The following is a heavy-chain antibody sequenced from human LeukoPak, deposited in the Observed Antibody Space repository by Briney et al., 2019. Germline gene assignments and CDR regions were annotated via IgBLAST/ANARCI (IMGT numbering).Heavy chain of an antibody. CDR3: ARDVGGITTTPNNDY. V-gene: IGHV4-4*02. Sequence: PSETLSLTCAVSGGSISSSNWWSWVRQPPGKGLEWIGEIYHSGSTNYNPSLKSRVTISVDKSKNQFSLKLSSVTAADTAVYYCARDVGGITTTPNNDYWGQGTLVTVSS. CDR1: GGSISSSNW. D-gene: IGHD1-1*01. CDR2: IYHSGST. J-gene: IGHJ4*02.